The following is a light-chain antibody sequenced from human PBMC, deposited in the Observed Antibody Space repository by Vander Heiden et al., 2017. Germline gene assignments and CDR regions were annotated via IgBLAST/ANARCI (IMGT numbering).Light chain of an antibody. V-gene: IGLV1-40*01. CDR1: SSNIGAGYD. Sequence: QSVLTPPPAASGPPGQRLTLSCTGSSSNIGAGYDLHWYQQLPGTAPKLLIYGNSNRPSGVPDRFSGSKSGTSASLAITGLQAEDEADYYCQSYDSSLSGSVFGGGTKLTVL. CDR2: GNS. CDR3: QSYDSSLSGSV. J-gene: IGLJ2*01.